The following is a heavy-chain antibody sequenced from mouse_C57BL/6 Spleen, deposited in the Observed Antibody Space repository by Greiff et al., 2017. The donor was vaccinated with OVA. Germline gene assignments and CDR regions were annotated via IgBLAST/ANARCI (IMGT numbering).Heavy chain of an antibody. J-gene: IGHJ4*01. Sequence: VQLQQSGAELVKPGASVKISCKASGYAFSSYWMNWVKQRPGKGLEWIGQIYPGDGDTNYNGKFKGKATLTADKSSSTAYMQLSSLTSEDSAVYFCARYRTVVATDYAMDYWGQGTSVTVSS. V-gene: IGHV1-80*01. CDR1: GYAFSSYW. CDR2: IYPGDGDT. D-gene: IGHD1-1*01. CDR3: ARYRTVVATDYAMDY.